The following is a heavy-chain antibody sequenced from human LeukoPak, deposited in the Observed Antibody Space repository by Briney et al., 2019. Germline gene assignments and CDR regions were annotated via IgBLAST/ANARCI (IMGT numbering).Heavy chain of an antibody. J-gene: IGHJ6*02. V-gene: IGHV1-8*01. CDR2: MNPNSGNT. Sequence: ASVKVSCKASGYTFTGYDINWVRQATGQGLEWMGWMNPNSGNTGYAQKFQGRVTMTRNTSISTAYMELSSLRSEDTAVYYCARPRFIPYYYGMDVWGQGTTVTVSS. CDR3: ARPRFIPYYYGMDV. D-gene: IGHD3-10*01. CDR1: GYTFTGYD.